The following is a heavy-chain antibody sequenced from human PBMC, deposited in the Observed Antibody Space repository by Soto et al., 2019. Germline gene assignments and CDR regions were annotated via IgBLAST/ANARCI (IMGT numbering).Heavy chain of an antibody. D-gene: IGHD3-9*01. CDR1: GGSISSGGYY. CDR3: ASASHYDILTGYGSYLYYYGMDV. J-gene: IGHJ6*02. CDR2: IYYSGST. V-gene: IGHV4-31*03. Sequence: SETLSLTCTVSGGSISSGGYYWSWIRQHPGKGLEWIGYIYYSGSTYYNPSLKSRVTISVDTSKNQFSLKLSSVTAADTAVYYCASASHYDILTGYGSYLYYYGMDVWGQGTTVTVSS.